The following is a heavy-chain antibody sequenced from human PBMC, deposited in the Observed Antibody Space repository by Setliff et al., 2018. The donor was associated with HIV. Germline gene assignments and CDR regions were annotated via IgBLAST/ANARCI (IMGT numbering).Heavy chain of an antibody. V-gene: IGHV3-7*03. D-gene: IGHD4-17*01. Sequence: GSLRLSCAASGFTFSDYYMSWIRQAPGKGLEWVANIKQDGSEKYYADSVRGRFTISRDNSKNTLYLQMSSLRAEDTALYYCAMRVTTVEYWGQGTLVTVSS. J-gene: IGHJ4*02. CDR3: AMRVTTVEY. CDR2: IKQDGSEK. CDR1: GFTFSDYY.